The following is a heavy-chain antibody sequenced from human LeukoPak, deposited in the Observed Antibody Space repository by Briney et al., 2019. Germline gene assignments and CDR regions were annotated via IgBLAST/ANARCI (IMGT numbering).Heavy chain of an antibody. D-gene: IGHD3-16*02. Sequence: GGSMRLSCAAAGFTFSSYWVSWVRQAPGKGLEWVANIKKDGTEKYYVDSVKGRFSISRDNAKNSLYLQMNSLRAEDTAVYYCARGIGSDYWGQGTLVTVSS. CDR2: IKKDGTEK. CDR3: ARGIGSDY. V-gene: IGHV3-7*01. J-gene: IGHJ4*02. CDR1: GFTFSSYW.